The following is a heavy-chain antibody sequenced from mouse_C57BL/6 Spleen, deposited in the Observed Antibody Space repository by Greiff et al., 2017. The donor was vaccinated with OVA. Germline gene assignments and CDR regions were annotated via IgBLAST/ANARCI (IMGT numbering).Heavy chain of an antibody. CDR2: IDPSDSYT. D-gene: IGHD2-2*01. CDR3: ARSATMVTTGFAY. Sequence: QVQLQQPGAELVKPGASVKLSCKASGYTFTSYWMQWVKQRPGQGLEWIGEIDPSDSYTNYNQKFKGKATLTVDTSSSTAYMQLSSLTSEDSAVYYCARSATMVTTGFAYWGQGTLVTVSA. CDR1: GYTFTSYW. V-gene: IGHV1-50*01. J-gene: IGHJ3*01.